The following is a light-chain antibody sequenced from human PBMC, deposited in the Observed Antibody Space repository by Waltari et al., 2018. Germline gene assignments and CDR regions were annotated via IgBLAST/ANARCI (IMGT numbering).Light chain of an antibody. V-gene: IGLV2-23*02. CDR1: NRYFWIYCF. Sequence: QSALTQPASVSGSPGQSIPISCPNRYFWIYCFVSWYQQLPGQAPKLIMSDVSKRPSGLSSRFSGSKSANTASLTISGLQPEDEADYFCCAYTGSLLLFGGGTRLTVL. CDR3: CAYTGSLLL. CDR2: DVS. J-gene: IGLJ2*01.